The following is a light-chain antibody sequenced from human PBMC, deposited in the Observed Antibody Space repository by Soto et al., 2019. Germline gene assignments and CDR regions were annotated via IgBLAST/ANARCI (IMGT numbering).Light chain of an antibody. V-gene: IGKV1-39*01. CDR3: QQFAISTT. CDR2: AAS. Sequence: KLTQSPSSLSASVGDRVIITCRASQSVSRSLNWYQQKTGQAPNLLIYAASTLHSGVPSRFSGSGSGTEFTLTISSLQPDDFATYYCQQFAISTTFGQGTKVDIK. CDR1: QSVSRS. J-gene: IGKJ1*01.